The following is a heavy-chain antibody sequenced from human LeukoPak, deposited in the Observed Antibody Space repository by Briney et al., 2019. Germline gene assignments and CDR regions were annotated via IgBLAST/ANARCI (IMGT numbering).Heavy chain of an antibody. Sequence: SETLSLTCAVYGGSFSGYYRSWIRHPPGKGLEWLGEIKHSGRNNHHLSLKSRFTISVAMSKNQFSLKLSSVTAADTAVYYCARGGHASRRYYYDSSGYFDYWGQGTLVTVSS. CDR1: GGSFSGYY. CDR2: IKHSGRN. D-gene: IGHD3-22*01. V-gene: IGHV4-34*01. J-gene: IGHJ4*02. CDR3: ARGGHASRRYYYDSSGYFDY.